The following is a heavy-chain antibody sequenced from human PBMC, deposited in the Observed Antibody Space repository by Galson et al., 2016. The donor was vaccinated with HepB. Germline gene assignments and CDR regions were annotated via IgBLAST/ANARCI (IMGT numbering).Heavy chain of an antibody. V-gene: IGHV3-33*01. CDR3: ARDSGQYSVGAFDI. Sequence: SLRLSCAASGFTFGSYGMHWVRQAPGKGLEWVAVIWFDGSNKFSADSLKDRFTISRDNSQNTVFLQMDSLRVDDTAVYYCARDSGQYSVGAFDIWGQGTMVTVSS. CDR2: IWFDGSNK. J-gene: IGHJ3*02. CDR1: GFTFGSYG. D-gene: IGHD5-12*01.